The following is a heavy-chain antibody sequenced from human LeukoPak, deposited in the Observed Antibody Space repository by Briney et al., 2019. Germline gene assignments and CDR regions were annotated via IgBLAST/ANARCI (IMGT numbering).Heavy chain of an antibody. Sequence: SETLSLTCAVSGYSISSGYYWGWIRPPPGKGLEWIGSIYHSGSTYYSPSFKSRVTISVDTSKNQFSLKLSSVTAADTAVYYCARAGRDIIVVPAAIEFDYWGQGTLVTVSS. V-gene: IGHV4-38-2*01. CDR3: ARAGRDIIVVPAAIEFDY. CDR1: GYSISSGYY. D-gene: IGHD2-2*01. J-gene: IGHJ4*02. CDR2: IYHSGST.